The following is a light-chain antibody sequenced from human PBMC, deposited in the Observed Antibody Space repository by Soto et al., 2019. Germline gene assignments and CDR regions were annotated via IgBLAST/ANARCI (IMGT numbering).Light chain of an antibody. J-gene: IGKJ4*01. CDR1: QDIGSA. CDR3: QQFNGFPLT. V-gene: IGKV1-13*02. CDR2: DAS. Sequence: IQLTQSPSSLSASVGDRVTITCRAGQDIGSALAWYQQRPGKAPKLLLYDASNLEAGVPSRFSGSRSWTDFTLSITSLRPEDFATYYCQQFNGFPLTFGGGTKVQIK.